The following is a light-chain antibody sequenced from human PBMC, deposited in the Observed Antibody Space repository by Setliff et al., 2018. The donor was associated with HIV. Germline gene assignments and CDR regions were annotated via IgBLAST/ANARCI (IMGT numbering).Light chain of an antibody. CDR2: DNS. Sequence: QSALTQPPSVSGAPGQRVTISCSGSGSNIGTTYDVHWYQHLPGTAPKLLIYDNSERPAGVPDRFSGSMSGNTASLTISGLQADDEAVYFCCSYAGSHTFVFGTGTKV. CDR3: CSYAGSHTFV. CDR1: GSNIGTTYD. J-gene: IGLJ1*01. V-gene: IGLV1-40*01.